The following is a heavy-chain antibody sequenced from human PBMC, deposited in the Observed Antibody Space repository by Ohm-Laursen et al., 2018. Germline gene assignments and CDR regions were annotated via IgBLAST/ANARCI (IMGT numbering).Heavy chain of an antibody. CDR1: GFTFSNAW. CDR3: TTVFGYYGPRYFDY. V-gene: IGHV3-15*01. Sequence: SPRLSCSAFGFTFSNAWMSWVRQAPGKGLEWVGRIKSKTDGGTTDYAAPVKGRFTISRDDSKNTLYLQMNSLKTEDTAVYYCTTVFGYYGPRYFDYWGQGTLVTVSS. D-gene: IGHD3-22*01. J-gene: IGHJ4*02. CDR2: IKSKTDGGTT.